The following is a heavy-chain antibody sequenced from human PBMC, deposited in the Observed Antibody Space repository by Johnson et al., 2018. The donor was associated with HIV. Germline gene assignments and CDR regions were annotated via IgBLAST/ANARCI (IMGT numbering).Heavy chain of an antibody. CDR1: RFTFSDYY. J-gene: IGHJ3*02. D-gene: IGHD5-12*01. CDR2: ISSSGGTI. CDR3: ARAFPPSGYDFRGRSYAFDI. V-gene: IGHV3-11*04. Sequence: QVQLVESGGGLVKPGGSLRLSCAASRFTFSDYYMSWIRQTPGKGLEWVAYISSSGGTIYSADSVKGRFTISRDNAKNSLYLQMNSLRAEDTAVYYCARAFPPSGYDFRGRSYAFDIWGQGTMVTVSS.